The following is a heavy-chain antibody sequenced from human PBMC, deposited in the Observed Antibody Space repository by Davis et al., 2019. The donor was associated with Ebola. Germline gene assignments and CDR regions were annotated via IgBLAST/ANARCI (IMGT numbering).Heavy chain of an antibody. CDR3: ARDGDSSSSRDY. Sequence: GESLKISCAASGFTFSTYSMSWVRQAPGKGLEWISNIDSRSGTIYYADSVKGRFTISRDNAKNSLYLQMNSLRAEDTAVYYCARDGDSSSSRDYWGQGTLVTVSS. CDR2: IDSRSGTI. J-gene: IGHJ4*02. CDR1: GFTFSTYS. V-gene: IGHV3-48*04. D-gene: IGHD6-6*01.